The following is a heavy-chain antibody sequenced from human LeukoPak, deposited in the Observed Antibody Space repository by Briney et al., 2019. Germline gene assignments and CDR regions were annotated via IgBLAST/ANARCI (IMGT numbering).Heavy chain of an antibody. Sequence: SETLSLTCTVSGGSISSHYWSWIRQPPGKGLEWIGYIYYSGSTNYNPSLKSRVTISVDTSKSQLSLNLSSVTAADTAVYFCARRGTIFGPESLWVRGTLVTVSS. CDR1: GGSISSHY. J-gene: IGHJ2*01. V-gene: IGHV4-59*08. D-gene: IGHD3-3*01. CDR2: IYYSGST. CDR3: ARRGTIFGPESL.